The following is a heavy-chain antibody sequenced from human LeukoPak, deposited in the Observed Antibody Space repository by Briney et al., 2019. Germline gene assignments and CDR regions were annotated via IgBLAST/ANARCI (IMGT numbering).Heavy chain of an antibody. CDR3: ARGGIVVVTAIIGYYYYGMDV. D-gene: IGHD2-21*02. V-gene: IGHV3-30-3*01. CDR1: GFTFSSYA. CDR2: ISYDGSNK. J-gene: IGHJ6*02. Sequence: PGGSLRLSCAASGFTFSSYAMHWVRQAPGKGLEWVAVISYDGSNKYYADSVKGRFTISRDNSKNTLYLQMNSLRAEDTAVYYCARGGIVVVTAIIGYYYYGMDVWGQGTTVTVSS.